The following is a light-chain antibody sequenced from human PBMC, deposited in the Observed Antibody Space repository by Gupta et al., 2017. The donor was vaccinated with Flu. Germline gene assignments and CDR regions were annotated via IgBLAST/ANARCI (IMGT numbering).Light chain of an antibody. J-gene: IGLJ2*01. CDR3: RSSTSNNNHVV. CDR1: SSDIGHYNP. Sequence: SALTQPASMSAPPGQSSAIACTGTSSDIGHYNPVSWYHQRPAPVPKLILFDVTNRPSGIANRFSGSKSGTTASLTIAGLQAGEEGYYYCRSSTSNNNHVVFGGGTYVTVL. V-gene: IGLV2-14*01. CDR2: DVT.